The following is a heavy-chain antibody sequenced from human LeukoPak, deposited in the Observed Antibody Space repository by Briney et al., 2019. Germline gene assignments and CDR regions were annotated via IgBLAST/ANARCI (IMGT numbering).Heavy chain of an antibody. CDR3: ARDNRGYDYVWGSYLDY. V-gene: IGHV1-2*02. D-gene: IGHD3-16*02. Sequence: ASVKVSCKASGYTFTGYYMHWVRQAPGQGLEWMGWINPNSGGTNYAQKFQGRVTMTRDTFISTAYMELSRLRSDDTAVYYCARDNRGYDYVWGSYLDYWGQGTLVTVSS. CDR1: GYTFTGYY. J-gene: IGHJ4*02. CDR2: INPNSGGT.